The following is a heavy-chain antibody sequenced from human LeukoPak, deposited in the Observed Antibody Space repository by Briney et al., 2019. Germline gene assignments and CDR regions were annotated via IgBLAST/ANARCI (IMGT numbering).Heavy chain of an antibody. J-gene: IGHJ3*02. CDR2: ISAYNGNT. D-gene: IGHD3-22*01. CDR1: GYTFTSYG. CDR3: ARALIVVASAHGAFDI. Sequence: ASVKVSCKASGYTFTSYGISWVRQAPGQGLECMGWISAYNGNTNYAQKLQGRVTMTTDTSTSTAYMELRSLRSDDTAVYYCARALIVVASAHGAFDIWGQGTMVTVSS. V-gene: IGHV1-18*01.